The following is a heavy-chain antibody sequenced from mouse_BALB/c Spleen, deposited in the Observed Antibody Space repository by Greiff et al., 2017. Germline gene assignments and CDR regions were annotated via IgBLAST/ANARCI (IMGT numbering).Heavy chain of an antibody. D-gene: IGHD1-1*01. CDR1: EFTFSRFG. CDR3: ARGLITTEAWFAY. Sequence: EVKLVESGGGLVQPGGSRKLSCAASEFTFSRFGMHWVRQAPEKGLEWVAYISSGSSTIYYADTVKGRFTISRDNPKNTLFLQMTSLRSEDTAMYYCARGLITTEAWFAYWGQGTLVTVSA. CDR2: ISSGSSTI. V-gene: IGHV5-17*02. J-gene: IGHJ3*01.